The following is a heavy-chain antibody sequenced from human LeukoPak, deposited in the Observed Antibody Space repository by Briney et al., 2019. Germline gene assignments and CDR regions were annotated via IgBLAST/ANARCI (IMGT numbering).Heavy chain of an antibody. D-gene: IGHD2-2*01. CDR3: AIVGVVVVPAARVYYYYYMDV. CDR1: GASISSYY. Sequence: SETLSLTCTVSGASISSYYWSWIRQPAGKGPEWIGRIYTRGSTNYNPSLKSRVTMSVDTSKNQFSLKLSSVTAADTAVYYCAIVGVVVVPAARVYYYYYMDVWGKGTTVTVSS. V-gene: IGHV4-4*07. CDR2: IYTRGST. J-gene: IGHJ6*03.